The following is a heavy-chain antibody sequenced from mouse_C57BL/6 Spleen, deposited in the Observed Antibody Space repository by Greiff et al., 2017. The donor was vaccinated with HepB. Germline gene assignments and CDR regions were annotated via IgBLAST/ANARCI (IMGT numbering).Heavy chain of an antibody. V-gene: IGHV1-52*01. D-gene: IGHD2-4*01. J-gene: IGHJ4*01. CDR2: IDPSDSET. Sequence: QVQLQQPGAELVRPGSSVKLSCKASGYTFTSYWMHWVKQRPIQGLEWIGNIDPSDSETHYNQKFKDKATLTVDKSSSTAYMQLSSLTSEDSAVYYCARELRGKHYAMDYWGQGTSVTVSS. CDR1: GYTFTSYW. CDR3: ARELRGKHYAMDY.